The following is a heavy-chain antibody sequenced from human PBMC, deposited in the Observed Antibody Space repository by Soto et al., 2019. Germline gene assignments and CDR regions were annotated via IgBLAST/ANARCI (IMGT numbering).Heavy chain of an antibody. V-gene: IGHV3-9*01. CDR2: ITWNSRVL. Sequence: GGSLRLSCVGTGLNFDDFAMHWVRQAPGKGLEWVSGITWNSRVLAYADSVKGRFTLSRDNARNSLYLQMDSLRDEDTALYYCAKGRYDFWSPYYFDSWGQGTLVTVSS. CDR3: AKGRYDFWSPYYFDS. D-gene: IGHD3-3*01. CDR1: GLNFDDFA. J-gene: IGHJ4*02.